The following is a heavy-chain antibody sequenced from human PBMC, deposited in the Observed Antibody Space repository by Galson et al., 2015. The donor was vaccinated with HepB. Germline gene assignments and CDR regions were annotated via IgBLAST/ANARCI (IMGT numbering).Heavy chain of an antibody. CDR1: GGSIRRGGYY. V-gene: IGHV4-31*03. Sequence: TLSLTCTVSGGSIRRGGYYWSWIRQHPGKGLEWIGYIYYSGSTHYNPSLKSRVTMAPDTSKNQFSLKLSSVTGADTAVYYCARGLMTTIPYFDHWGQGTLVTVSS. CDR2: IYYSGST. CDR3: ARGLMTTIPYFDH. D-gene: IGHD1-1*01. J-gene: IGHJ4*02.